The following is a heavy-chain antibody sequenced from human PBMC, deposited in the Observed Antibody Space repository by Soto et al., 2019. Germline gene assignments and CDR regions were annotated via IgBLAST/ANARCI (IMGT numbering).Heavy chain of an antibody. D-gene: IGHD6-25*01. CDR2: INHSGST. V-gene: IGHV4-34*01. CDR3: ARGRSLRLNYYYYYYMDV. CDR1: GGSFSGYY. J-gene: IGHJ6*03. Sequence: SETLSLTCAVYGGSFSGYYWSWIRQPPGKGLEWIGEINHSGSTNYNPSLKSRVTISVDTSKNQFSLKLSSVTAADTAVYYCARGRSLRLNYYYYYYMDVWGKGTTVTVSS.